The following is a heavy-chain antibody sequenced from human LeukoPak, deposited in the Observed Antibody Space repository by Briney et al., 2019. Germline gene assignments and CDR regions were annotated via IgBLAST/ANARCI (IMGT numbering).Heavy chain of an antibody. CDR3: AKADYDFYYFDY. CDR2: ISGSGGST. V-gene: IGHV3-23*01. Sequence: PGGSLRLSCAASGFTFSSYAMSWVRQAPGKGLEWVSAISGSGGSTYYADSVKGRFTISRDNSKNTLCLQMNSLRAEDTAVYYCAKADYDFYYFDYWGQGTLVTVSS. J-gene: IGHJ4*02. CDR1: GFTFSSYA. D-gene: IGHD3-3*01.